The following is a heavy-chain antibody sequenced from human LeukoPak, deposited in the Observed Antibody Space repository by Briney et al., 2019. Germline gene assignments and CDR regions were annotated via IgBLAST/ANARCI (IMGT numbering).Heavy chain of an antibody. CDR3: ARLGYYDFWSGYYPNWFDP. Sequence: SETLSLTCTVSGGSISSYYWSWIRQPPGKGLEWLGYIYYSGSTNYNPSLKSRVTISVDTSKNQFSLKLSSVTAADTAVYYCARLGYYDFWSGYYPNWFDPWGQGTLVTVSS. J-gene: IGHJ5*02. D-gene: IGHD3-3*01. CDR2: IYYSGST. V-gene: IGHV4-59*01. CDR1: GGSISSYY.